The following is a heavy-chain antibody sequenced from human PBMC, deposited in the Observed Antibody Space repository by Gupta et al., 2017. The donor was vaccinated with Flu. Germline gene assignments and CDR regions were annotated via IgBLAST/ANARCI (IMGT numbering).Heavy chain of an antibody. CDR3: ARAKWRGSNSREGFDI. CDR2: NCYSGTD. J-gene: IGHJ3*02. Sequence: QVQLPESGPGLVEPSQTLSLTCSVSGASISVSDYSWSWIRQPPGKGLEWIGYNCYSGTDYHNPPPTGRAAISEDTSKNEFALKLTSVTVADTGVNYWARAKWRGSNSREGFDIWGQGTVVTVFS. V-gene: IGHV4-30-4*01. CDR1: GASISVSDYS. D-gene: IGHD1-26*01.